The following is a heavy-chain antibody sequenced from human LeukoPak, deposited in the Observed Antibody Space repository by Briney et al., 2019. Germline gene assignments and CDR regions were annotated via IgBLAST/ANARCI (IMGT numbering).Heavy chain of an antibody. CDR2: FDPEDGET. J-gene: IGHJ4*02. Sequence: APVKVSCKVSGYTLTELSMHWVRQAPGKGLEWMGGFDPEDGETIYAQKFQGRVTMTEDTSTDTAYMELSSLRSEDTAVYYCATLWVSEFKIDYWGQGTLVTVSS. CDR3: ATLWVSEFKIDY. CDR1: GYTLTELS. V-gene: IGHV1-24*01. D-gene: IGHD3-10*01.